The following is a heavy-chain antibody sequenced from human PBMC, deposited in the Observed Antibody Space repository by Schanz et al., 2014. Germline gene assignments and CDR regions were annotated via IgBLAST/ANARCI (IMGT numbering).Heavy chain of an antibody. V-gene: IGHV3-73*01. D-gene: IGHD2-21*02. CDR1: GFTFSDSA. CDR3: SSLNPTVTAYYYYGLDV. CDR2: IRSKADSYAT. Sequence: EVQLVESGGGLVQPGGSLNLSCAASGFTFSDSALHWVRQASGKGLEWVGRIRSKADSYATAYAASVKGRFTISRDDSKNPAYLQMNSLKTEDTAVYYCSSLNPTVTAYYYYGLDVWGQGTTVTVSS. J-gene: IGHJ6*02.